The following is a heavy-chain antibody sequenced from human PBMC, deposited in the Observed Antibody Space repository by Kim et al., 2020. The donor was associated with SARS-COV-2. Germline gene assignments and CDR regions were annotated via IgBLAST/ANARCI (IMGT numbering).Heavy chain of an antibody. Sequence: GGSLRLSCAASGFTFSDYYMSWIRQAPGKGLEWVSYISSSIDYTNYADSLKGRFTISRDNAKNSLYLQMNSLRADDTAVYYGARVSLGSSSWYYFDYWGPGALVTVSS. CDR1: GFTFSDYY. D-gene: IGHD6-13*01. CDR3: ARVSLGSSSWYYFDY. CDR2: ISSSIDYT. J-gene: IGHJ4*02. V-gene: IGHV3-11*05.